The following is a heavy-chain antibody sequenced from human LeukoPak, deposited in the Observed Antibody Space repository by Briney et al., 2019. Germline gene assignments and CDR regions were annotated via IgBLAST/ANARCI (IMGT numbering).Heavy chain of an antibody. J-gene: IGHJ4*02. Sequence: GGSLRLSCAASGFTFSSYAMHWVRQAPGKGLEWVAVISYDGSNKYYADSVKGRFTISRDNSKNTLYLQMNSLRAEDTAVYYCAQSVTSHWGADPFAIDYWGQGTLVTVSS. V-gene: IGHV3-30*04. CDR1: GFTFSSYA. CDR2: ISYDGSNK. CDR3: AQSVTSHWGADPFAIDY. D-gene: IGHD7-27*01.